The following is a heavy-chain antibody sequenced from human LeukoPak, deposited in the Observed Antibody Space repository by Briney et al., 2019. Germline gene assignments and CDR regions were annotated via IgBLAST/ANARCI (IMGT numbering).Heavy chain of an antibody. CDR1: GASITSYY. CDR2: IYYSGST. Sequence: ETLSLTCTVSGASITSYYWGWTRQPPGKGLECIGYIYYSGSTNYNPSLKWRVSMSIGTSRAQFSLRLSSVTAADTAVYYCARLDPNWYFELWGRGTLVTVSS. V-gene: IGHV4-59*08. J-gene: IGHJ2*01. CDR3: ARLDPNWYFEL.